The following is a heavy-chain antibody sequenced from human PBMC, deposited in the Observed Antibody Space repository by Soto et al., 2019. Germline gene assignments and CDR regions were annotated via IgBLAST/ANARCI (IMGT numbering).Heavy chain of an antibody. Sequence: ASVKVSCKASGYTFTSYGISWVRQAPGQGLEWMGWISAYNGNTNYAQKLQGRVTVTRDTSITTAYMELSRLRSDDTAVYYCARDFSSSADGFDYWGQGTLVTVSS. CDR1: GYTFTSYG. D-gene: IGHD6-6*01. CDR3: ARDFSSSADGFDY. V-gene: IGHV1-18*01. CDR2: ISAYNGNT. J-gene: IGHJ4*02.